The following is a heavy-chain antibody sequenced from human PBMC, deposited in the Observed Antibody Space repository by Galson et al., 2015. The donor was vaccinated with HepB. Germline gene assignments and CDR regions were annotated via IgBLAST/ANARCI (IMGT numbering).Heavy chain of an antibody. V-gene: IGHV3-21*01. CDR2: ISSSSSYI. D-gene: IGHD3-22*01. Sequence: SLRLSCAASGFTFSSYSMNWVRQAPGKGLEWVSSISSSSSYIYYADSVKGRFTISRDNAKNSLYLQMNSLRAEDTAVYYCASSYDSSGYPTDAFDIWGQGTMVTVSS. CDR3: ASSYDSSGYPTDAFDI. CDR1: GFTFSSYS. J-gene: IGHJ3*02.